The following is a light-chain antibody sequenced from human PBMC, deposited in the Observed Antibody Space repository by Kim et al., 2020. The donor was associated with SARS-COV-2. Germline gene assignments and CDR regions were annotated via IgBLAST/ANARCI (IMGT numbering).Light chain of an antibody. J-gene: IGLJ2*01. CDR3: NTRDSGGYVV. CDR1: SLRTYY. CDR2: GKN. V-gene: IGLV3-19*01. Sequence: SSELTQDPAVSVAVGQKVTITCQGDSLRTYYASWYQQMPGQAPRLVIFGKNNRPSVIPDRFSGSNSDDTSSLTITGTQAEDEADYYCNTRDSGGYVVFGGGTQLTVL.